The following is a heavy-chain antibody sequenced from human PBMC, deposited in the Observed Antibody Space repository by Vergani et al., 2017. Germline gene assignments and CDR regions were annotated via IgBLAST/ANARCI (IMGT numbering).Heavy chain of an antibody. J-gene: IGHJ4*02. CDR3: VRYDTDYDAGGFDY. V-gene: IGHV4-34*10. CDR1: GGSFSGYF. CDR2: INQNGRT. Sequence: QVQLQESGPGLVKPSETLSLTCAVYGGSFSGYFWNWIRQPPGKGLEWVGEINQNGRTNYNPSLSSRVTISVDTSKSQFSLKLDSVTAADTAIYYCVRYDTDYDAGGFDYWGQGTLVTVSS. D-gene: IGHD5-12*01.